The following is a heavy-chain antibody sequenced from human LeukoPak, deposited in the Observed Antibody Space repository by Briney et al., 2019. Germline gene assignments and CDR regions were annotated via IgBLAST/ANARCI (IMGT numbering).Heavy chain of an antibody. V-gene: IGHV3-7*03. J-gene: IGHJ4*02. D-gene: IGHD1-26*01. CDR3: ASLLGAVTFDY. Sequence: GGSLRLSCAASGFTFSIYWMSWVRQAPGKGLEWVANIKQDGSEKYYVDSVEGRFTVSKDSAKNSLYLQMNSLRAEDTAVYYCASLLGAVTFDYWGQGTLVTVSS. CDR2: IKQDGSEK. CDR1: GFTFSIYW.